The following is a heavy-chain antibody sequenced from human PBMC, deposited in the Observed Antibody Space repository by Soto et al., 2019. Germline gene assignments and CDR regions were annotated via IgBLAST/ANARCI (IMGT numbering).Heavy chain of an antibody. D-gene: IGHD5-12*01. J-gene: IGHJ4*02. CDR1: GGSINTFY. CDR2: IFSSGST. Sequence: SETLSLTCIVSGGSINTFYWSWVRQPAGKGLEWIGRIFSSGSTSFNPSLESRVAMSVDTSKNHFSLNLSSVTAADMAVYYCAREGSYSAYNFAHGIQLWSFDFWGQGAPVTAPQ. V-gene: IGHV4-4*07. CDR3: AREGSYSAYNFAHGIQLWSFDF.